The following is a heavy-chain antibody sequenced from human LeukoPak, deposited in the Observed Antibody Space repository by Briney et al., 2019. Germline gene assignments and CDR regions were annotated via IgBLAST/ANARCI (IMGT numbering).Heavy chain of an antibody. J-gene: IGHJ4*02. Sequence: ASVKVSCKVSGYTLTELSMHWVRQAPGKGLEWMGGFDPEDGETIYAQKFQGRVTMTEDTSTDTAYMELSSLRSEDTAVYYCAKHLWRDLLLFGEGYYVGSWGQGTLVTVSS. CDR3: AKHLWRDLLLFGEGYYVGS. V-gene: IGHV1-24*01. CDR2: FDPEDGET. D-gene: IGHD3-10*01. CDR1: GYTLTELS.